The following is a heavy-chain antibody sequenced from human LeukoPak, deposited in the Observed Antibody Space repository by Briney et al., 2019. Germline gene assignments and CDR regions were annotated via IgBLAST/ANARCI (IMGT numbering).Heavy chain of an antibody. CDR1: GFTFSNAW. CDR2: IKSKTDGGTT. D-gene: IGHD6-13*01. CDR3: TTVDGIAAAVTFDY. J-gene: IGHJ4*02. V-gene: IGHV3-15*01. Sequence: GGSLRLSCAASGFTFSNAWMSWVRQAQGKGLEWVGRIKSKTDGGTTDYAAPVKGRFTISRDDSKNTLYLQMNSLKTEDTAVYYCTTVDGIAAAVTFDYWGQGTLVTVSS.